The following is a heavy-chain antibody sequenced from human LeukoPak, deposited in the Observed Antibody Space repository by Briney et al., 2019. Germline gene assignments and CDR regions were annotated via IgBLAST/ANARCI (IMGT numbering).Heavy chain of an antibody. CDR3: ATPLDYYDRSDSHQGGD. J-gene: IGHJ4*02. CDR2: IKHDGSEK. D-gene: IGHD3-22*01. Sequence: PGGSLRLSCAASGFTFSSYAMSWVRQAPGKGLGWVANIKHDGSEKNYVDSVKGRFTISRDNAKNSLYLQMNSLRAEDTAVYYCATPLDYYDRSDSHQGGDWGQGTLVTVSS. CDR1: GFTFSSYA. V-gene: IGHV3-7*03.